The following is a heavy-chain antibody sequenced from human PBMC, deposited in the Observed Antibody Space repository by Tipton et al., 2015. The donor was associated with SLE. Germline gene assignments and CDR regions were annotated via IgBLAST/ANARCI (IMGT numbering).Heavy chain of an antibody. D-gene: IGHD6-13*01. CDR3: ARVRVRYTSWYQFYFDH. CDR1: GVTIFEHT. CDR2: ISSRGDYV. J-gene: IGHJ4*02. Sequence: SGVTIFEHTIHWIRQAPGGGLEWVSSISSRGDYVHYADSVKGRFTISRDNAENSLFLEMNSLRVEDTAVYYCARVRVRYTSWYQFYFDHWGQGTLVTVSS. V-gene: IGHV3-21*01.